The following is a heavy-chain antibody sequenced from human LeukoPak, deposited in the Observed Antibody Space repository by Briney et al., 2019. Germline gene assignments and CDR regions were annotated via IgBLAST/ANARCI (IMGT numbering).Heavy chain of an antibody. CDR1: GFTFSSYG. D-gene: IGHD1-1*01. J-gene: IGHJ4*02. V-gene: IGHV3-30*18. Sequence: GRSLRLSCAASGFTFSSYGMHWVRQAPGKGLEWVAVISYDGSNKYYADSVKGRFTISRDNSKNTLYLQMNSLRAEDTAVYYYAKGGLRYSDYWGQGTLVTVSS. CDR2: ISYDGSNK. CDR3: AKGGLRYSDY.